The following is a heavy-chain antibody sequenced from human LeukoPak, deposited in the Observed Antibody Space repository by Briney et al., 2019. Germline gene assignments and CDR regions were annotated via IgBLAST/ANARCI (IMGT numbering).Heavy chain of an antibody. Sequence: GGSLRLSCAASGFTFSSYAMSWVRQAPGKGLEWVSAISGSGGSTYYADSVKGRFTISRDNSKNTLYLQVDSLRAEDTAVYYCAKGTGRNSSIAASGTWGQGTLVTVSS. CDR2: ISGSGGST. CDR1: GFTFSSYA. CDR3: AKGTGRNSSIAASGT. D-gene: IGHD6-13*01. V-gene: IGHV3-23*01. J-gene: IGHJ4*02.